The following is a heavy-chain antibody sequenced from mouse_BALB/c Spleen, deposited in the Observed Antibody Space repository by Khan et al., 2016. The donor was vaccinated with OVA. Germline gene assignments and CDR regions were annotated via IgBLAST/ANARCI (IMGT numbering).Heavy chain of an antibody. V-gene: IGHV3-2*02. CDR1: GYSITSDYV. Sequence: EVQLVESGPGLVKPSQSLSLTCTVTGYSITSDYVWNWIRQFPGNTLECMGYISYSGSTNYNPTLKSRIPITRDTSTTQFILQLNSVTTEDRATYYCARDGAGDNYAMDYWGQGTSVTVSS. CDR3: ARDGAGDNYAMDY. J-gene: IGHJ4*01. D-gene: IGHD1-1*02. CDR2: ISYSGST.